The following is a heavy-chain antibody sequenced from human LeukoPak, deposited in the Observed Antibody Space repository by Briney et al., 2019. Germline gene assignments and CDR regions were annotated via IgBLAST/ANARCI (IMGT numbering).Heavy chain of an antibody. CDR2: IYNSGST. J-gene: IGHJ4*02. V-gene: IGHV4-61*01. CDR3: ATDRQVYGSGEYYFDY. D-gene: IGHD3-10*01. Sequence: SETLSLTCSVSGGSVSSCNYSWTWIRQPPGKGLEWIGYIYNSGSTKCNPSLKSRVTISVDTSKNQFSLKLSSVTAADTAVYYCATDRQVYGSGEYYFDYWGQGTLVSVSS. CDR1: GGSVSSCNYS.